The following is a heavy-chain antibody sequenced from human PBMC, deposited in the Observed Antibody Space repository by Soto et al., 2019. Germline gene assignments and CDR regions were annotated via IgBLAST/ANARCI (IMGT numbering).Heavy chain of an antibody. D-gene: IGHD2-15*01. CDR2: ISANIIST. CDR3: ARVDTPTVRVGMVV. V-gene: IGHV3-23*01. Sequence: EVQLLESGGGLVQPGGSLRLSCAASGFNFNSHAMTWVRQAPGKGLEWVSTISANIISTYYADSVKGRFTISRDNSKNTLYLQMSSLRVEDTAVYHCARVDTPTVRVGMVVWGQGTTVTVSS. CDR1: GFNFNSHA. J-gene: IGHJ6*02.